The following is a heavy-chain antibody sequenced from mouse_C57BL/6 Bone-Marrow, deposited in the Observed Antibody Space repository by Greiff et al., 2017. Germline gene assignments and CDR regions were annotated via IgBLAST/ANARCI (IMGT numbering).Heavy chain of an antibody. Sequence: QVQLQQPGAELVMPGASVKLSCKASGYTFTSYWMHWVKQRPGQGLEWIGEIDPSDSYTNYNQKFKGKSTLTVDQSSSTAYMQLSRLTSEEYAVNYWARKRYYGSAWLDDWGQGNVGNVSA. CDR3: ARKRYYGSAWLDD. D-gene: IGHD1-1*01. J-gene: IGHJ3*01. CDR1: GYTFTSYW. V-gene: IGHV1-69*01. CDR2: IDPSDSYT.